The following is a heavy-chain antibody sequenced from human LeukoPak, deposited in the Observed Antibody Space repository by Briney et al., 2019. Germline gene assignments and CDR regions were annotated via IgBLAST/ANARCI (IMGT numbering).Heavy chain of an antibody. V-gene: IGHV1-69*13. D-gene: IGHD3-22*01. CDR2: IIPVFGTA. CDR1: GGTFSTYA. J-gene: IGHJ4*02. CDR3: ARAFLEYYYDPSGYYWDY. Sequence: GASVTVSCKASGGTFSTYAISWVRQAPGQGLEWMGGIIPVFGTANYAQKFQGRVTITADESTSTAYMELSSLRSEDTAVYYCARAFLEYYYDPSGYYWDYWGQGALVTVSS.